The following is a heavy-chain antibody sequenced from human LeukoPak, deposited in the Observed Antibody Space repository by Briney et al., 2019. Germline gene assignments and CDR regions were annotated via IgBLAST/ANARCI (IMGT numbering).Heavy chain of an antibody. CDR2: IYYSGST. CDR1: GGSINSYY. CDR3: ARDGTGGRGYFDY. D-gene: IGHD1-14*01. V-gene: IGHV4-59*01. J-gene: IGHJ4*02. Sequence: SETLSLTCTVSGGSINSYYWSWIRQPPGKGLEWIGYIYYSGSTNYNPSLKSRVTISVDTSKNQFSLKLSSVTAADTAVYYCARDGTGGRGYFDYWGQGTLVTVSS.